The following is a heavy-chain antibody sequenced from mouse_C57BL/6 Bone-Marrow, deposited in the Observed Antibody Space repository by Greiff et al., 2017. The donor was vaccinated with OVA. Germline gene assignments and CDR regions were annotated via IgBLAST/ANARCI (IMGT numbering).Heavy chain of an antibody. CDR1: GFTFSNYW. CDR3: TRGGTGGY. D-gene: IGHD4-1*01. V-gene: IGHV6-3*01. Sequence: EVKLEESGGGLVQPGGSMKLSCVASGFTFSNYWMNWVRQSPEKGLEWVAQIRLKSDNYATHYAESVKGRFTISRADSKSSVYLQMSNLRAEDTGIYYCTRGGTGGYWGQGTTLTVSS. J-gene: IGHJ2*01. CDR2: IRLKSDNYAT.